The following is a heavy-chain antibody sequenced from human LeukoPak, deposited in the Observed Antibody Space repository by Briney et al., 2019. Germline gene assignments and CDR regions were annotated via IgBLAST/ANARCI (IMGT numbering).Heavy chain of an antibody. J-gene: IGHJ6*02. Sequence: MPTETLSLTCTVSGGSISSYYWNWLRQPPGKGLEGVGYIYYIRTTDYNPSLKSRVTISLDTSKNRFSLRLSSVTAADTAMYYCARSYSSSDHYYYYGMDVWGQGTTVTVPS. V-gene: IGHV4-59*08. CDR1: GGSISSYY. CDR2: IYYIRTT. D-gene: IGHD6-13*01. CDR3: ARSYSSSDHYYYYGMDV.